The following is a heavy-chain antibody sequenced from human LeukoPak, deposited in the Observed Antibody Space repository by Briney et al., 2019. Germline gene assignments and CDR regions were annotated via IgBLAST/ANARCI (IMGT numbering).Heavy chain of an antibody. D-gene: IGHD3-10*01. V-gene: IGHV1-8*01. Sequence: GASVKVSCKASGYTFTSYGINWVRQATGQGLEWMGWMNPNSGNTGYAQKFQGRVTMTRNTSISTAYMELSSLRSEDTAVYYCARVPQKLLWFGELLLRRNWFDPWGQGTLVTVSS. J-gene: IGHJ5*02. CDR3: ARVPQKLLWFGELLLRRNWFDP. CDR1: GYTFTSYG. CDR2: MNPNSGNT.